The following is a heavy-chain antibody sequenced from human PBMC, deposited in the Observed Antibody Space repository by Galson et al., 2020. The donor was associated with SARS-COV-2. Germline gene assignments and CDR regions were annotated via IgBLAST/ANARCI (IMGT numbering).Heavy chain of an antibody. CDR3: ATAYCGGDCYSTGLLDY. CDR1: GYSFTNYW. Sequence: TGGSLRLSCKGSGYSFTNYWIGWVRQMPGKGLEWMGIIYPGDSDTRYSPSFQGQVTISADKSISTAYLQWSSLKASDTAMYYCATAYCGGDCYSTGLLDYWGQGTLVTVSS. D-gene: IGHD2-21*02. V-gene: IGHV5-51*01. J-gene: IGHJ4*02. CDR2: IYPGDSDT.